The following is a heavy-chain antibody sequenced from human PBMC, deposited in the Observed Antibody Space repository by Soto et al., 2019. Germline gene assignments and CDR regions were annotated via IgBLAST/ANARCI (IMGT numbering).Heavy chain of an antibody. CDR3: ARGRGLRYFDRLYYFDY. CDR2: INPNSGGT. Sequence: GASVKVSCKASGYTFTGYYMHWVRQAPGQGLEWMGWINPNSGGTNYAQKFQGWVTMTRDTSISTAYMELSRLRSDDTAVYYCARGRGLRYFDRLYYFDYWGQGXLVTVYS. J-gene: IGHJ4*02. V-gene: IGHV1-2*04. CDR1: GYTFTGYY. D-gene: IGHD3-9*01.